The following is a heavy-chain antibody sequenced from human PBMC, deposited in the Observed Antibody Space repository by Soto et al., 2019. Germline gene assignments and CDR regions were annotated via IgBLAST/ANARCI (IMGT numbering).Heavy chain of an antibody. V-gene: IGHV3-53*01. D-gene: IGHD4-4*01. CDR3: ARGETSKLLDF. Sequence: GGSLRLSCAASGFIVSSKYMSWVRQAPGKGLEWVSIIYNDGGTYYADSVKGRFTISRDTSKNTLYLQMISLKTEDTAVYYCARGETSKLLDFWGQGTLVTVSS. CDR1: GFIVSSKY. CDR2: IYNDGGT. J-gene: IGHJ4*02.